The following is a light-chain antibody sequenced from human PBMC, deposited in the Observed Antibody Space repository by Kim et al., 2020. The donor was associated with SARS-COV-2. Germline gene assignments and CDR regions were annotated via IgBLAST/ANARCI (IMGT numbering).Light chain of an antibody. Sequence: VVRRQTAEITCGGKSNGSENVHVFQQKPGQAPFLVDFRCTKRASRIPERFSGSKSGNTATLPIGRAQPGDEADYYCQVWDSSTGVFGGGTQLAVL. V-gene: IGLV3-9*01. CDR3: QVWDSSTGV. J-gene: IGLJ3*02. CDR2: RCT. CDR1: SNGSEN.